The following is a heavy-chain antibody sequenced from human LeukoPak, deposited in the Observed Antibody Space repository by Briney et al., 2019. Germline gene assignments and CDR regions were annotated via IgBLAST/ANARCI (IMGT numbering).Heavy chain of an antibody. V-gene: IGHV3-7*01. CDR3: AKDGVGATSLDC. D-gene: IGHD1-26*01. CDR1: GFTFSSYW. Sequence: HPGGSLRLSCAASGFTFSSYWMSWVRQAPGKGLEWVANIKQDGSDKYYVGSVKGRFTISRDNAKNSLYLQMNSLRAEDTAVYYCAKDGVGATSLDCWGQGTLVTVSS. CDR2: IKQDGSDK. J-gene: IGHJ4*02.